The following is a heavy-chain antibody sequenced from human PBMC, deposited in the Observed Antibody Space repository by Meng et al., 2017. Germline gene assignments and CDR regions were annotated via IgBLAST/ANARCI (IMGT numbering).Heavy chain of an antibody. V-gene: IGHV3-13*01. Sequence: VQLVESAGGLVQPGGSLRLSCAASGFTFSSYDMHWVRQATGKGLEWVSAIGTAGDTYYPGSVKGRFTISRENAKNSLYLQMNSLRAGDTAVYYCARAHGYGVYDYWGQGTLVTVSS. CDR2: IGTAGDT. CDR1: GFTFSSYD. J-gene: IGHJ4*02. CDR3: ARAHGYGVYDY. D-gene: IGHD2-15*01.